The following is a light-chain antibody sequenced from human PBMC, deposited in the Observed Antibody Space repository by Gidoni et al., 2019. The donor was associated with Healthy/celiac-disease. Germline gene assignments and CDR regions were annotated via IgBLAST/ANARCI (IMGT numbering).Light chain of an antibody. Sequence: IVMTQSPATLSVSPGERATLSCRASQSVSSNLAWYQQKPAQAPRLLIYGASTRATGIPARFSGSGSGIEFTLTISSLQSEDFAVYYCQHPGAFGGGTKVEIK. CDR3: QHPGA. V-gene: IGKV3-15*01. CDR2: GAS. CDR1: QSVSSN. J-gene: IGKJ4*01.